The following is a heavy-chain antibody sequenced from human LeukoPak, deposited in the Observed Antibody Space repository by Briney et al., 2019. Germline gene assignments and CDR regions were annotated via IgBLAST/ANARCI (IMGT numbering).Heavy chain of an antibody. CDR2: INHSGST. J-gene: IGHJ4*02. D-gene: IGHD3-3*01. CDR1: GGSFSCYY. CDR3: ARGYYDFWSGYWFDY. Sequence: SEPLSLTFAVYGGSFSCYYWSWIRPPPGKGREWSGEINHSGSTNYNPSLKSRVTISVDTSKNQFSLKLRSVTAADPAVYYCARGYYDFWSGYWFDYWGQGTLVTVSS. V-gene: IGHV4-34*01.